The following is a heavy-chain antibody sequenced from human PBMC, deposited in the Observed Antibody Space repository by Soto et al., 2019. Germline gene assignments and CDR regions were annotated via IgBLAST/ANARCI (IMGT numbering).Heavy chain of an antibody. V-gene: IGHV4-59*01. Sequence: QVQLQESGPGLVKPSETLSLTCTVSGGSISSYCWSWIRQPPGKGLEWIGYIDYSGSTSYNPSLKSRVTISLDTSKNQFSLRLSSVTAADTAVYHCVRGGDSTGWYNWFDPWGQGTLVTVSS. J-gene: IGHJ5*02. D-gene: IGHD6-19*01. CDR3: VRGGDSTGWYNWFDP. CDR1: GGSISSYC. CDR2: IDYSGST.